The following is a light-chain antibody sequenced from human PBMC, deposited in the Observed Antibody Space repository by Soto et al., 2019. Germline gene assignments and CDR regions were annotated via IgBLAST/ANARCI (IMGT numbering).Light chain of an antibody. Sequence: QAVVTQEPSLTVSPGGTVTLTCASSTGAVTSGYYPNWFQQKPVQAPRALIYSISNKHSCTPARFSGSLLGGKAALTLSGVQPEDEAEYYCLLYYGGAQVFGGGTKLTVL. CDR3: LLYYGGAQV. CDR1: TGAVTSGYY. CDR2: SIS. V-gene: IGLV7-43*01. J-gene: IGLJ2*01.